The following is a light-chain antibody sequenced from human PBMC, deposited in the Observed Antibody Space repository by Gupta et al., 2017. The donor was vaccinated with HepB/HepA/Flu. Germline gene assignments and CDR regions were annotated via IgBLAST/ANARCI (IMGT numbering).Light chain of an antibody. CDR2: RNN. V-gene: IGLV10-54*04. CDR1: IDNIADHG. CDR3: SAWYRIFSSWV. J-gene: IGLJ3*02. Sequence: AGLTQPPSMSQDLRQTATLTCTGNIDNIADHGAGWLQQHQFHPPKVLSYRNNNRPSEITERFSASSSVNTASLTMTGLHAEDVADYYCSAWYRIFSSWVFGGGTKPTVL.